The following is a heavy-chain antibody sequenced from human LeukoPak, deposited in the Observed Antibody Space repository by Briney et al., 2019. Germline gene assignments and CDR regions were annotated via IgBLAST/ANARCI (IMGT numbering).Heavy chain of an antibody. D-gene: IGHD6-13*01. J-gene: IGHJ4*02. CDR1: GFTVSSNY. V-gene: IGHV3-7*01. Sequence: PGGSLRLSCAASGFTVSSNYMSWVRQAPGKGLEWVANINQDGVEKYYVDSVEGRFTISRDNARNSLYLQMNSLRAEDTAQYYCARLEEQQVHFDYWGQGTLVTVSS. CDR2: INQDGVEK. CDR3: ARLEEQQVHFDY.